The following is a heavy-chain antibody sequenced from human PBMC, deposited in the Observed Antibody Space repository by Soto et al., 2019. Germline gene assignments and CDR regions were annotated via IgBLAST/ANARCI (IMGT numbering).Heavy chain of an antibody. Sequence: SETLSLTCAVSGGSISSGGYSWSWIRQPPGKGLEWIGYIYHSGSTYYNPSLKSRVTISVDRSKNQFSLKLSSVTAADTAVYYCARGRYSSSWYWFDPWGQGTLVTVSS. J-gene: IGHJ5*02. CDR2: IYHSGST. D-gene: IGHD6-13*01. CDR3: ARGRYSSSWYWFDP. V-gene: IGHV4-30-2*01. CDR1: GGSISSGGYS.